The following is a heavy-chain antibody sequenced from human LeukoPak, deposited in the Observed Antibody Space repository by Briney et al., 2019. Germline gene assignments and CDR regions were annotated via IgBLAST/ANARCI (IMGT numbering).Heavy chain of an antibody. V-gene: IGHV1-2*04. CDR1: GYTFTGYY. CDR3: ARGSYSSSWSFDY. CDR2: INPNSGGT. J-gene: IGHJ4*02. D-gene: IGHD6-13*01. Sequence: ASVKVSCKASGYTFTGYYMHWVRQAPGQGLEWMGWINPNSGGTNYAQKFQGWVTMTRDTSISTAYMELSRLRSDDTAVYYCARGSYSSSWSFDYWGQGTLVTVFS.